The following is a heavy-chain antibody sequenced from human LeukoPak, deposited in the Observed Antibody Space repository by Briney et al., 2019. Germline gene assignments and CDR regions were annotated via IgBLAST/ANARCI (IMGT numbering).Heavy chain of an antibody. CDR2: ISGTGDTT. J-gene: IGHJ4*02. D-gene: IGHD1-26*01. CDR1: GFTFSSYA. CDR3: AKAARGASRPRGYFDY. Sequence: GGSLRLSCAASGFTFSSYAMTWVRQAPGTWLQWVSAISGTGDTTYYADSVKGRFTISRDNSKNTLYLQMNSLRAEDTAIYYCAKAARGASRPRGYFDYRGQGTLVTVSS. V-gene: IGHV3-23*01.